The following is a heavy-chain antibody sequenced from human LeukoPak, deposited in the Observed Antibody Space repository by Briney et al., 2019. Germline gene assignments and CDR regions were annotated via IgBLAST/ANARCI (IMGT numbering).Heavy chain of an antibody. Sequence: ASVKVSYKASGYTFTSYYMHWVRQAPGQGLEWMGIINPSGGSTSYAQKFQGRVTMTRDTSTSTVYMELSSLRSEDTAVYYCARENPAGYYDFWSGSYYFDYWGQGTLVTVSS. D-gene: IGHD3-3*01. CDR2: INPSGGST. V-gene: IGHV1-46*01. CDR3: ARENPAGYYDFWSGSYYFDY. CDR1: GYTFTSYY. J-gene: IGHJ4*02.